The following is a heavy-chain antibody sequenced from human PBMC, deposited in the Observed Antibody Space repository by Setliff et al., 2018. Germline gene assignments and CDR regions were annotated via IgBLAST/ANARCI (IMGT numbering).Heavy chain of an antibody. D-gene: IGHD2-2*01. CDR2: IKQDGSEK. CDR1: GFTFSNYW. Sequence: PGGSLRLSCAASGFTFSNYWMSWVRQAPGKGLEWVANIKQDGSEKNYVDSVKGRFTISRDNARKSLYLQMNSLRAENTAVYYCARVDCSGTSCSYGYFYYMDVWGKGTTVTVSS. CDR3: ARVDCSGTSCSYGYFYYMDV. V-gene: IGHV3-7*03. J-gene: IGHJ6*03.